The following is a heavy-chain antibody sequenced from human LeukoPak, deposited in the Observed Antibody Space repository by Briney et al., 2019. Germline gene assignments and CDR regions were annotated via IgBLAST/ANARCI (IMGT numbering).Heavy chain of an antibody. CDR3: VTGFRQWELLSH. CDR1: GFTVSSTY. V-gene: IGHV3-53*01. CDR2: LYGGGTT. D-gene: IGHD1-26*01. J-gene: IGHJ1*01. Sequence: GGSLRLSCAASGFTVSSTYMSWVRQAPGKGLEWVSTLYGGGTTYYADSVKGRFTISRDKSKNTLYLQMNTLRVEDTATYYCVTGFRQWELLSHWGQGTLVTVSS.